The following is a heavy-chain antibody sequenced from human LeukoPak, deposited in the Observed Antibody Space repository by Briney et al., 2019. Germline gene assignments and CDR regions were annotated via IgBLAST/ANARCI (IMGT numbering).Heavy chain of an antibody. D-gene: IGHD3-22*01. V-gene: IGHV3-33*01. CDR2: IWYDGSNK. Sequence: PGGSLRLSCAASGFTFSSYGMHWVRQAPGKGLEWVAVIWYDGSNKYYADSVKGRFTISRDNSKNTLYLQMNSLRAEDTAVYYCARDGVRYYYDSSGYDYWGQGTLVTVSS. CDR1: GFTFSSYG. J-gene: IGHJ4*02. CDR3: ARDGVRYYYDSSGYDY.